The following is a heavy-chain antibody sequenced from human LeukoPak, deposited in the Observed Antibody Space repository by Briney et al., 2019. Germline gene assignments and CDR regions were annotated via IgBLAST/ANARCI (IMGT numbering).Heavy chain of an antibody. CDR3: ARDAFDP. J-gene: IGHJ5*02. CDR1: GFTFSSYS. V-gene: IGHV3-21*01. Sequence: PGGSLRLSCAASGFTFSSYSMNWVRQAPGKGLEWVASISSSSGYIYYADSVKGRFTISRDNAKNALYLQMSSLRAEDTAEYYCARDAFDPWGQGTLVTVSS. CDR2: ISSSSGYI.